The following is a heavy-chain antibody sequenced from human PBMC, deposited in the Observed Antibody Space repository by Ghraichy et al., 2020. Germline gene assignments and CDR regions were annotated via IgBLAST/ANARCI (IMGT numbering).Heavy chain of an antibody. J-gene: IGHJ4*02. CDR1: GFTFSSYW. Sequence: GGSLRLSCAASGFTFSSYWMSWARQAPGKGLEWVANIKQDGSEKYYVDSVKGRFTISRDNAKNSLSLQMNSLRAEDTAMYYCAREIAVAGFDYWGQGALVTVSS. D-gene: IGHD6-19*01. CDR2: IKQDGSEK. V-gene: IGHV3-7*01. CDR3: AREIAVAGFDY.